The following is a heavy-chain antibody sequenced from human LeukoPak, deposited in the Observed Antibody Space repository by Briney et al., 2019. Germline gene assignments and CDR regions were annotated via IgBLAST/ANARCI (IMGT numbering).Heavy chain of an antibody. J-gene: IGHJ5*02. D-gene: IGHD2-21*01. Sequence: ASVKVSCKASGYTFTDYYIHWVRQAPGQGLEWMGWINPNTGGTNYARKGQGRVTMTRDTSISTVYMELSRLRSDDTAVYYCARDLEDCSGGDCYWFDPWGQGTLVTVSS. CDR3: ARDLEDCSGGDCYWFDP. CDR1: GYTFTDYY. CDR2: INPNTGGT. V-gene: IGHV1-2*02.